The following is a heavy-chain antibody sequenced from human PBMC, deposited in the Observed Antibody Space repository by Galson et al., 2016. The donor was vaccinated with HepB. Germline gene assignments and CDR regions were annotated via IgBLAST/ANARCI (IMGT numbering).Heavy chain of an antibody. D-gene: IGHD6-6*01. Sequence: SVKVSCKASGYTFTTYDISWVRQAPGQGLEWMGWISPYSGTANYAQKFQGRVTMSTDTSTSTAYMELRSLRSDDTAVYYCAKKEGVAARNHYYSYHGMDVWGRGTTVTVSS. J-gene: IGHJ6*02. V-gene: IGHV1-18*01. CDR1: GYTFTTYD. CDR3: AKKEGVAARNHYYSYHGMDV. CDR2: ISPYSGTA.